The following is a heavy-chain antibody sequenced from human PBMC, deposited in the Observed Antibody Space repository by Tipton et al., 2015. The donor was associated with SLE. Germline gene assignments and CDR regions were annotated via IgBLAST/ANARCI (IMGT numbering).Heavy chain of an antibody. J-gene: IGHJ4*02. Sequence: SLRLSCAASGFTVSSNYMSWVRQAPGKGLEWVSVIYSGGSTYYADSVKGRFIISRDNAKNSLYLQLNSLRAEDTAVYYCAKVDRTNMVTSFDYWGQGTLVTVSS. V-gene: IGHV3-53*01. D-gene: IGHD5-18*01. CDR2: IYSGGST. CDR1: GFTVSSNY. CDR3: AKVDRTNMVTSFDY.